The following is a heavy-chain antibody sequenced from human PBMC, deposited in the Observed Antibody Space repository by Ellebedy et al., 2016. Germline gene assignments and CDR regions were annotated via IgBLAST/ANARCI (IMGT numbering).Heavy chain of an antibody. J-gene: IGHJ3*02. Sequence: ASVKVSCKSSGYTFTNYGVTWVRQAPGQGLEWMGWISAYNGKTNYAQNLQGRVTMTEDTSTDTAYLELSSLRSEDTAVYYCATAWLVHVGDAFDIWGQGTMVTVSS. V-gene: IGHV1-18*04. CDR3: ATAWLVHVGDAFDI. D-gene: IGHD6-19*01. CDR2: ISAYNGKT. CDR1: GYTFTNYG.